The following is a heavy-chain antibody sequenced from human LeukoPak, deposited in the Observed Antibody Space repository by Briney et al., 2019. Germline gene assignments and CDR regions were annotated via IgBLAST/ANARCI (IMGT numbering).Heavy chain of an antibody. J-gene: IGHJ4*02. CDR2: IYYSGNT. Sequence: SETLSLTCTVSGDSISTSNSYWGWIRQPPGKGLEWIGSIYYSGNTYYNASLRSRVTISVDTSKNQFSLKLTSVTAADTAVYYCARVWELYFDYWGQGTLVTVSS. CDR1: GDSISTSNSY. CDR3: ARVWELYFDY. D-gene: IGHD1-26*01. V-gene: IGHV4-39*01.